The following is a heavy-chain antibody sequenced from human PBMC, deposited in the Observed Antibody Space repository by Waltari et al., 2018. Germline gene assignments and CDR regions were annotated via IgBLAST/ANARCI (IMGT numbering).Heavy chain of an antibody. J-gene: IGHJ5*02. Sequence: EVQLVESGGGLVQPGGSLRLSCAASGFSVSGVYMTWVRQAPGKGLQWVSMIYSGGSTYYADSVKGRFTISRDNSKKTVFLQMNSLRVDDTAVYYCARPVGNETWGQGTLVTVSS. CDR3: ARPVGNET. CDR2: IYSGGST. CDR1: GFSVSGVY. D-gene: IGHD1-26*01. V-gene: IGHV3-53*01.